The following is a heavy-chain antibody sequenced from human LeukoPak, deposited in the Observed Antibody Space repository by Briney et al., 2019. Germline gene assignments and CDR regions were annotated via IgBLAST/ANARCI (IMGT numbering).Heavy chain of an antibody. CDR2: ISSSGTTI. CDR1: GFTFSSYA. Sequence: SGGSLRLSCAASGFTFSSYAMSWVRQAPGKGLEWVSYISSSGTTIYYAVSVRGRFTISRDNAKNSLYLQMNSLRADDTAVYYCATGSYGDYFFDFWGQGTLVTVSS. D-gene: IGHD4-17*01. J-gene: IGHJ4*02. CDR3: ATGSYGDYFFDF. V-gene: IGHV3-48*03.